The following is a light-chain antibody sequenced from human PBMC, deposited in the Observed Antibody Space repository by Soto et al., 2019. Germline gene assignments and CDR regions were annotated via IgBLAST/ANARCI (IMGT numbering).Light chain of an antibody. Sequence: DIHMAQSPPSLSASVGDRVTITCRASHNIVTYLNWYQQKAGKAPSLLIYEASHLQSGVPFRFFGSGSGTDFTLTIDNLKHEDSATYSCQQSHSTPPTFGPVTKLEIK. V-gene: IGKV1-39*01. CDR2: EAS. J-gene: IGKJ2*01. CDR3: QQSHSTPPT. CDR1: HNIVTY.